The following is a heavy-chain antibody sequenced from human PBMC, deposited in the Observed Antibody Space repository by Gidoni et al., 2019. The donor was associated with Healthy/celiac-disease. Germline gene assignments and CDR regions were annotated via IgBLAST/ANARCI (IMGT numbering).Heavy chain of an antibody. J-gene: IGHJ4*02. V-gene: IGHV4-39*01. CDR3: AGYDYVWGSYLQDFDY. Sequence: QLQLQESGPGLVQPSETLSLTCTVSGGSISSSSYYWGWIRQPPGKGLEWIGSIYYSGSTYYNPSLKSRVTISVDTSKNQFSLKLSSVTAADTAVYYCAGYDYVWGSYLQDFDYWGQGTLVTVSS. D-gene: IGHD3-16*02. CDR2: IYYSGST. CDR1: GGSISSSSYY.